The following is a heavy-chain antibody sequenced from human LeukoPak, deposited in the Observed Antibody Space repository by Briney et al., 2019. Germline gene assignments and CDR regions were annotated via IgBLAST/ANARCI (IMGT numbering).Heavy chain of an antibody. CDR3: ARATYSGSYWLGIIVSGPEPKIDAFDI. Sequence: SETLSLTRTVSGGSISSGGYYWSWIRQHPGKGLEWIGYIYYSGSTYYNPSLKSRVTISVDTSKNQFSLKLSSVTAADTAVYYCARATYSGSYWLGIIVSGPEPKIDAFDIWGQGAMVTVSS. J-gene: IGHJ3*02. D-gene: IGHD1-26*01. CDR1: GGSISSGGYY. V-gene: IGHV4-31*03. CDR2: IYYSGST.